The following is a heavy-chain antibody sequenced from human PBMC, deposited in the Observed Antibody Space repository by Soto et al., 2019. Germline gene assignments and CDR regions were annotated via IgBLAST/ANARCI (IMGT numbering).Heavy chain of an antibody. CDR1: GGTFSSYA. Sequence: AASVKVSCKASGGTFSSYAISWVRQAPGQGLEWMGGIIPIFGTANYAQKFQGRVTITADESTSTAYMELSSLRSEDTAVYYCAAVLRFLEWLSYFDYWGQGTLVTVSS. V-gene: IGHV1-69*13. CDR2: IIPIFGTA. CDR3: AAVLRFLEWLSYFDY. J-gene: IGHJ4*02. D-gene: IGHD3-3*01.